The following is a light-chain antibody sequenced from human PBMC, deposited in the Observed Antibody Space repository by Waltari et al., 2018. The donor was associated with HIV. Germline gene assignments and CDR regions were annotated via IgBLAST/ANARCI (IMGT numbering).Light chain of an antibody. Sequence: QSVLTQPPSVSGAPGQRITISCTGTSSNIGAGYDVHWYQHLPGTAPTLLIYSDNNRPSGVPDRFSGSKSGTSASLAITGLQAEDEADYYCQSYDSSLSGFVVFGGGTKLTVL. CDR3: QSYDSSLSGFVV. CDR2: SDN. J-gene: IGLJ2*01. CDR1: SSNIGAGYD. V-gene: IGLV1-40*01.